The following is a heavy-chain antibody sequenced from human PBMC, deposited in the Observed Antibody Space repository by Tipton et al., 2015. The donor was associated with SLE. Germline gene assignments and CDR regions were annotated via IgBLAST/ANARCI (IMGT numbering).Heavy chain of an antibody. Sequence: TLSLTCTVSGGSISSSSYYWGWIRQPPGMGLERIGSINYSGSTNYNHTLKSRVTISIDTSKNQFSLKLSSVTAADTAGYYCAGGNDYYYYYGMDVWGQGTTGTVSS. CDR3: AGGNDYYYYYGMDV. CDR2: INYSGST. CDR1: GGSISSSSYY. J-gene: IGHJ6*02. D-gene: IGHD1-1*01. V-gene: IGHV4-39*07.